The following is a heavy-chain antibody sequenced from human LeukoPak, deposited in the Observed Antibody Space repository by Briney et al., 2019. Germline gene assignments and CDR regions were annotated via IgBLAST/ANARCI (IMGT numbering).Heavy chain of an antibody. CDR2: INPSGGST. CDR3: ARDPAYCSSTSCYFFMAPYYYGMDV. J-gene: IGHJ6*02. CDR1: GYTFTSYY. D-gene: IGHD2-2*01. Sequence: ASVKVSCKASGYTFTSYYMHWVRQAPGQGLEWMGIINPSGGSTNYAQKFQGRVTMTRDTSTSTAYMELRSLRSDDTAVYYCARDPAYCSSTSCYFFMAPYYYGMDVWGQGTTVTVSS. V-gene: IGHV1-46*01.